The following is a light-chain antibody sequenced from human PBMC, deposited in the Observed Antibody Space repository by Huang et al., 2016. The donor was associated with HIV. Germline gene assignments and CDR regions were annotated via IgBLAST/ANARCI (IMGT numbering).Light chain of an antibody. Sequence: DIQMTQSPSSLSASLGDRVTFTCRASQNITRSLNWHQQKPGKAPRLLVYTASTLDSGVPSRFSGGGSGSLFTLNITNLQPEDIATYYCQQSFSVPRTFGRGTKVEIK. V-gene: IGKV1-39*01. CDR2: TAS. J-gene: IGKJ4*01. CDR3: QQSFSVPRT. CDR1: QNITRS.